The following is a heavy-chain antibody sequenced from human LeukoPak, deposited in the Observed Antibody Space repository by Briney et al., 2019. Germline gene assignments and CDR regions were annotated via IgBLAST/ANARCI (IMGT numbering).Heavy chain of an antibody. J-gene: IGHJ6*02. Sequence: PGRSLRLSCAASGFTFSSYGMHWVRQAPGKGLEWVAVIWYDGSNKYYADSVKGRFTISRDNSKNTLYLQMNSLRAEDTAVYYCARAAGLGYCSSTSCPHHYYYYYGMDVWGQGTTVTVSS. CDR2: IWYDGSNK. CDR3: ARAAGLGYCSSTSCPHHYYYYYGMDV. V-gene: IGHV3-33*01. D-gene: IGHD2-2*01. CDR1: GFTFSSYG.